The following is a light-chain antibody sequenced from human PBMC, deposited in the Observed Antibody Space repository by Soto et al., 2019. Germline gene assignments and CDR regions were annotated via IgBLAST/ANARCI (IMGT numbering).Light chain of an antibody. J-gene: IGKJ1*01. Sequence: DIQMTQSPSSLSASVGDRVTITCRASQTIRTYLNWYQQKPGKAPKVLIYAASSLQSGVPSRFSGSGSGTDFTLTISSLQTEDFATYYCQQSYNTLWTFGQGTKVEIK. CDR1: QTIRTY. CDR2: AAS. V-gene: IGKV1-39*01. CDR3: QQSYNTLWT.